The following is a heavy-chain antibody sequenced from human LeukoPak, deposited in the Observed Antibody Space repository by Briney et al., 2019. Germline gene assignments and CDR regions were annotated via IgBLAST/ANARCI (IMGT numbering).Heavy chain of an antibody. CDR2: VSQDGSEK. D-gene: IGHD3-22*01. J-gene: IGHJ4*02. CDR1: GFTFSTYP. V-gene: IGHV3-30-3*01. Sequence: GGSLRLSCAASGFTFSTYPMHWVRQGPAKGLEWVAVVSQDGSEKHYADPVKGRFTISRDNSRNTLSLQMDSLRAEDTAFYYCAREGSSGFYPHWGQGILVTVST. CDR3: AREGSSGFYPH.